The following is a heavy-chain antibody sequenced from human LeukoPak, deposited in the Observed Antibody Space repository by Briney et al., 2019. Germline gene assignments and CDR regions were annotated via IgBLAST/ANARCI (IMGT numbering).Heavy chain of an antibody. J-gene: IGHJ5*02. CDR2: IYYSGST. V-gene: IGHV4-59*12. D-gene: IGHD4-11*01. CDR1: GGSISNYY. Sequence: SETLSLTCTVSGGSISNYYWSWIRQPPGKGLEWIGYIYYSGSTNYNPSLKSRVTISVDTSKNQFSLKLSSVTAADTAVYYCARSNYSNYVRFNWFDPWGQGTLVTVSS. CDR3: ARSNYSNYVRFNWFDP.